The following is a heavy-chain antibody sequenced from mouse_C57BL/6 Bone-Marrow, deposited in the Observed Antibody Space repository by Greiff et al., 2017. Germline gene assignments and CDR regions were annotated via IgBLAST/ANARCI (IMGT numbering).Heavy chain of an antibody. CDR2: ISYSGST. CDR3: ARYTYYGNYDAMDY. Sequence: VQLQESGPGLATPSQTLSLTCSVTGYSITSDSWNWIRKFPGNKLEYMGYISYSGSTYYNPSLKRRISITRNTSKNQYYLQLNSVTTEDTATYYCARYTYYGNYDAMDYWGQGTSVTVSS. J-gene: IGHJ4*01. V-gene: IGHV3-8*01. CDR1: GYSITSDS. D-gene: IGHD2-10*01.